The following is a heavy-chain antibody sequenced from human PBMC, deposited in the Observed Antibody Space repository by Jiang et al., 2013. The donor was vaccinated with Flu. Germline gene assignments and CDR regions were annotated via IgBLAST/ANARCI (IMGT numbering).Heavy chain of an antibody. V-gene: IGHV3-30*18. CDR2: ISYDGSNK. CDR1: GFTFSSYG. J-gene: IGHJ4*02. Sequence: PGRSLRLSCAASGFTFSSYGMHWVRQAPGKGLEWVAVISYDGSNKYYADSVKGRFTISRDNSKNTLYLQMNSLRAEDTAVYYCAKDQAEYSSGGGYWGQGTLVTVSS. D-gene: IGHD6-19*01. CDR3: AKDQAEYSSGGGY.